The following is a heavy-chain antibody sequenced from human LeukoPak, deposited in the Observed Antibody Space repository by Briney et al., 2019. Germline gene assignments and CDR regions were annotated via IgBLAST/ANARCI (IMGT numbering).Heavy chain of an antibody. CDR2: IKSNTDGGTT. V-gene: IGHV3-15*01. D-gene: IGHD7-27*01. CDR1: GFTFSNAW. Sequence: GGSLRLSCAASGFTFSNAWMNWVRQAPGKGLEWVGRIKSNTDGGTTDYVAPVKGRFTISRDDSKNTLYLQVNSLNTEDTAVYYCTTGTWGSFSYWGQGTLVTVSS. CDR3: TTGTWGSFSY. J-gene: IGHJ4*02.